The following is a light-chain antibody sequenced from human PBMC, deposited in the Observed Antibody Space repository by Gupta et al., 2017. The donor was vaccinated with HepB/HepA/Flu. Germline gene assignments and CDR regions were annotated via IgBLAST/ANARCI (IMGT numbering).Light chain of an antibody. V-gene: IGKV1-9*01. J-gene: IGKJ5*01. CDR2: TAS. CDR1: QDINSY. CDR3: QQFNSYPIT. Sequence: DIQLTQSPSFLSASVGDRVTITCRASQDINSYLIWYPQKPGKAPNLLIYTASTLQGGAPSRFSGSGSGTEFTLTISSLQPEDFATYYCQQFNSYPITFGQGTRLDIK.